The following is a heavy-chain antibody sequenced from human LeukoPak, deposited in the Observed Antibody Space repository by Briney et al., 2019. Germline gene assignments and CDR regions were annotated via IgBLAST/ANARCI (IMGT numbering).Heavy chain of an antibody. V-gene: IGHV4-59*01. CDR2: IYYSGPT. CDR1: GGSIDSDY. Sequence: RSETLSLTCTVSGGSIDSDYGSWIRQPPGRGLEWIGYIYYSGPTNSNPSLKSRVTTSVDPPKRQFSLRLSSVTAADTAMYYCARGPLTGYYYFDSWGQGTLVTVSS. D-gene: IGHD3-9*01. CDR3: ARGPLTGYYYFDS. J-gene: IGHJ4*02.